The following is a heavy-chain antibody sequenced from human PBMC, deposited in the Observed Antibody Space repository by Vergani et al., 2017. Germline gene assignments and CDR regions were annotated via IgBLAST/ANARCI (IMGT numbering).Heavy chain of an antibody. J-gene: IGHJ3*02. CDR1: GGTFTTYS. CDR3: AYGSSGSPFDI. V-gene: IGHV1-69*01. Sequence: QVQLVQSGAEVKKPGSSVKVSCKASGGTFTTYSISWVRQSPGQGLEWMGGIIPIFGTAKYAQKFQGRVTITADGSSSTAYMELSSLRSEDTAVYYCAYGSSGSPFDIWGQGTMVTVSS. CDR2: IIPIFGTA. D-gene: IGHD6-19*01.